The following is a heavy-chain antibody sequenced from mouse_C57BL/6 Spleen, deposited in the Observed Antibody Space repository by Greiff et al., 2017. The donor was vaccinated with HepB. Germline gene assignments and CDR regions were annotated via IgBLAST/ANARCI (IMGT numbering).Heavy chain of an antibody. CDR3: ARGGLYYDYDGYAMDY. J-gene: IGHJ4*01. D-gene: IGHD2-4*01. CDR2: INPGSGGT. V-gene: IGHV1-54*01. Sequence: VQLQQSGAELVRPGTSVKVSCKASGYAFTNYLIEWVKQRPGQGLEWIGVINPGSGGTNYNEKFKGKATLTADKSSSTAYMQLSSLTSEDSAVYFCARGGLYYDYDGYAMDYWGQGTSVTVSS. CDR1: GYAFTNYL.